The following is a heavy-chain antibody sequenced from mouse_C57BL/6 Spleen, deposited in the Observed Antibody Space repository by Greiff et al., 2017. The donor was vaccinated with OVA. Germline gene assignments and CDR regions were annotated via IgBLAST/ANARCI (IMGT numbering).Heavy chain of an antibody. D-gene: IGHD1-1*01. Sequence: QVQLQQPGAELVRPGTSVTLSCKASGYTFTSYWMHWVKQRPGQGLEWIGVIDPSDSYTNYNQKFKGKATLTVDTSSSTAYMQLSSLTSEDSAVYYCARDYYGSSGYFDVWGTGTTVTVSS. CDR2: IDPSDSYT. CDR3: ARDYYGSSGYFDV. V-gene: IGHV1-59*01. J-gene: IGHJ1*03. CDR1: GYTFTSYW.